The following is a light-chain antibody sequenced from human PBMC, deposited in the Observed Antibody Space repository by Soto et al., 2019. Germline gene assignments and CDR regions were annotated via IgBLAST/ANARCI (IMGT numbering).Light chain of an antibody. J-gene: IGKJ1*01. CDR3: QQYDNWPRP. V-gene: IGKV3-15*01. CDR2: GAS. Sequence: ETVLTQSPGTLSLSPGERATLSCRASQSVSINLAWYQQKPGQAPRLLIYGASTRATGIPARFSGSGSGTKFTLTISSLQSEDFAVYHCQQYDNWPRPFGQGTKVDIK. CDR1: QSVSIN.